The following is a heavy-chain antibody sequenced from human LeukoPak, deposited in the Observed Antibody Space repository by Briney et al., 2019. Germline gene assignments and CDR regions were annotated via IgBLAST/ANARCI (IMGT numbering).Heavy chain of an antibody. V-gene: IGHV4-39*07. CDR3: ARMALPYYYYYMDV. D-gene: IGHD1-7*01. CDR2: INHSGST. Sequence: SETLSLTCTVSGGSISTNNYYWGWIRQPPGKGLEWIGEINHSGSTNYNPSLKSRVTISVDTSKNQFSLKLTSVTAADTAVYYCARMALPYYYYYMDVWGKGTTVTISS. CDR1: GGSISTNNYY. J-gene: IGHJ6*03.